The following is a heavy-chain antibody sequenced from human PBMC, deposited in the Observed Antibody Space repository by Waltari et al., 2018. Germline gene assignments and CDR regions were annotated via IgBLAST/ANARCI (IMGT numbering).Heavy chain of an antibody. V-gene: IGHV3-30*18. CDR2: ISYDGSNK. CDR3: AKDPGDYYDSSGSAYYFDY. Sequence: QVQLVESGGGVVQPGRSLRLSCAASGFTFSSYGMHWVRQAPGKGVEWVAVISYDGSNKYYADSVKGRFTISRDNSKNTLYLQMNSLRAEDTAVYYCAKDPGDYYDSSGSAYYFDYWGQGTLVTVSS. D-gene: IGHD3-22*01. J-gene: IGHJ4*02. CDR1: GFTFSSYG.